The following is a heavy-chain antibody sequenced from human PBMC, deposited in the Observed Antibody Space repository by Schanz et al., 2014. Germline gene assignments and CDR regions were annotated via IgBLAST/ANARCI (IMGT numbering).Heavy chain of an antibody. J-gene: IGHJ6*02. V-gene: IGHV1-46*01. D-gene: IGHD6-19*01. CDR3: AKDVRPVANTVHFYYMDV. Sequence: QVQLVQSGAEVKKPGASVKVSCKASGYTFTSDSMHWVRQAPGQGLEWMGIVNPSVRGTHFAREFQGRVTVTSDTSTSTVYMELSGLRSEDTAVYYCAKDVRPVANTVHFYYMDVWGQGTTVTVSS. CDR2: VNPSVRGT. CDR1: GYTFTSDS.